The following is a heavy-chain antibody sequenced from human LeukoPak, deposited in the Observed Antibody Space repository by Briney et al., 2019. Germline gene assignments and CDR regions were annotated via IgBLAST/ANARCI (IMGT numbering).Heavy chain of an antibody. J-gene: IGHJ3*02. Sequence: SETLSLTCTVSGGSISSYYWSWIRQPPGKGLEWIGYIYYSGSTNYNPSLKSRVTISVDTSKNQFSLKLSSVTAADTAVYYCARDTYYYDSSDLRGAFDIWGQGTMVTVSS. D-gene: IGHD3-22*01. CDR2: IYYSGST. V-gene: IGHV4-59*13. CDR3: ARDTYYYDSSDLRGAFDI. CDR1: GGSISSYY.